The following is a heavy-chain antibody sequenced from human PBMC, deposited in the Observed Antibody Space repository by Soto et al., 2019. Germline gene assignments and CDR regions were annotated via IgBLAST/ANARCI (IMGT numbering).Heavy chain of an antibody. Sequence: ASVKVSCKASGYTFTGYDMHWVRQAPGQGLEWMGWINPNSGGTNYAQKFQGWVTMTRDTSISTAYMELSRLRSDDTAVYYCARDKIRGYSYGWKYYYGMDVWGQGTTVTVSS. CDR3: ARDKIRGYSYGWKYYYGMDV. V-gene: IGHV1-2*04. J-gene: IGHJ6*02. D-gene: IGHD5-18*01. CDR1: GYTFTGYD. CDR2: INPNSGGT.